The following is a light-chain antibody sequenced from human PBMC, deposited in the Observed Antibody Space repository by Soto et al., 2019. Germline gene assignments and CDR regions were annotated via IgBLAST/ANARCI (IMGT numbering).Light chain of an antibody. J-gene: IGLJ2*01. CDR3: QSYDSNVSGSRV. V-gene: IGLV1-40*01. Sequence: QSVLTQPPSVSGAPGQTVTISCTGSNSNIGAGYDVHWYQQLPGTAPKLLIYGNNNRPSGVPDRFSGSRSGTSASLAITGLQAEDDADYYCQSYDSNVSGSRVFGGGTKLTVL. CDR1: NSNIGAGYD. CDR2: GNN.